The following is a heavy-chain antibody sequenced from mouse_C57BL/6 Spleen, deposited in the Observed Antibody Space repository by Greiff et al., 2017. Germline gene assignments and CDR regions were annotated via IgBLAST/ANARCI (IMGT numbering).Heavy chain of an antibody. CDR2: IYPRSGNT. J-gene: IGHJ2*01. Sequence: VQLQQPGAELVKPGASVKLSCKASGYTFTSYGISWVKQRTGQGLEWIGEIYPRSGNTYYNEKFKGKATLTADKSSSTAYMELRSLTSEDSAVYFCARGDGNYFDYWGQGTTLTVSS. CDR1: GYTFTSYG. V-gene: IGHV1-81*01. D-gene: IGHD2-1*01. CDR3: ARGDGNYFDY.